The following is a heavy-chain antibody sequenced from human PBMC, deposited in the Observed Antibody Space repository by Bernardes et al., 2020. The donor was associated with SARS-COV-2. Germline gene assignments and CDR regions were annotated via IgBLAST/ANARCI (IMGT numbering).Heavy chain of an antibody. J-gene: IGHJ6*02. D-gene: IGHD4-17*01. Sequence: ASVKVSCKASGYTFTGYYMHWVRQAPGQGLEWMGWINPNSGGTNHAQKFQGRVTMTRGTSISTAYMELSRLRSDDTAVYYCARGYGDYEDIYYYYYGMDVWGQGTTVTVSS. CDR2: INPNSGGT. CDR1: GYTFTGYY. V-gene: IGHV1-2*02. CDR3: ARGYGDYEDIYYYYYGMDV.